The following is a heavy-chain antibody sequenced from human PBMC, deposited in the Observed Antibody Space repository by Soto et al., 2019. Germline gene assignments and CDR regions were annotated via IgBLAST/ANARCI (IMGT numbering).Heavy chain of an antibody. CDR2: ITSSSTDI. CDR3: VRDTGFYDDAGQKYYYGMDV. D-gene: IGHD3-22*01. V-gene: IGHV3-21*01. J-gene: IGHJ6*02. Sequence: QLVEFGGGLVKPGGSLRLSCAASGFTFSGYTMNWVRLAPGTGLEWVSSITSSSTDIYYADSVKGRFTISRDNAENSLFLQMNSLRAEDTAVYYCVRDTGFYDDAGQKYYYGMDVWGQGTTVTVS. CDR1: GFTFSGYT.